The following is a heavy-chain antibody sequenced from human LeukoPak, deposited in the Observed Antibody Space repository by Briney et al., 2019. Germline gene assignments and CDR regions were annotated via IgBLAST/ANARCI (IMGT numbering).Heavy chain of an antibody. D-gene: IGHD3-22*01. V-gene: IGHV1-2*02. Sequence: GSSVKVSCKASGGTFISYAISWVRQAPGQGLEWMGWINPNSGGTNYAQKFQGRVTMTRDTSSTTAYMELSRLRSDDTAVYYCARLVVISTTSEYFQEWGQGTLVIVSS. CDR2: INPNSGGT. J-gene: IGHJ1*01. CDR1: GGTFISYA. CDR3: ARLVVISTTSEYFQE.